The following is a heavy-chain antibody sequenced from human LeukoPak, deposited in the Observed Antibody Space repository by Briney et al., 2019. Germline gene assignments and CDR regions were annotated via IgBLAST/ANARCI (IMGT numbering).Heavy chain of an antibody. J-gene: IGHJ4*02. CDR2: IKSKTDGGTT. CDR3: TTDQTVLLWFGEDY. CDR1: GFTFSNAW. D-gene: IGHD3-10*01. Sequence: GGSLRLSCAASGFTFSNAWMSWVRQTPGKGLEWVGRIKSKTDGGTTDYAAPVKGRFTISRDDSKNTLYLQMNSLKTEDTAVYYCTTDQTVLLWFGEDYWGQGTLVTVSS. V-gene: IGHV3-15*01.